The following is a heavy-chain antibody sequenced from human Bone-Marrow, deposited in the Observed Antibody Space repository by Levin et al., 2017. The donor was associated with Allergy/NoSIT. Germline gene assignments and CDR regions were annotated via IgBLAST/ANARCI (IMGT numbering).Heavy chain of an antibody. D-gene: IGHD6-13*01. CDR2: ISDNGVGA. J-gene: IGHJ4*02. CDR3: AKEWVASAGRPFDY. Sequence: GGSLRLSCAASGFTFSSYAMSWVRQAPGKGLEWVSVISDNGVGAYYADSVKGRFTISRDNSKNTLYLQMSSLRADDTAVYYCAKEWVASAGRPFDYWGQGTLVTVSS. CDR1: GFTFSSYA. V-gene: IGHV3-23*01.